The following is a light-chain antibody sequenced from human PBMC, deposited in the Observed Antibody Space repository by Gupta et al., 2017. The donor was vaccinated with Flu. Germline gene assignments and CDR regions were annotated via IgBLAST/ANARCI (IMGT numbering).Light chain of an antibody. Sequence: DRVTITCRARQGISSYLAWYQQKPGKAPKLLIYTASTLQSGVPSRFSGGGSGTEFTRTSSILQPEDLATYYCQQLNTYPPFTFGPGTKVEI. CDR2: TAS. CDR3: QQLNTYPPFT. V-gene: IGKV1-9*01. J-gene: IGKJ3*01. CDR1: QGISSY.